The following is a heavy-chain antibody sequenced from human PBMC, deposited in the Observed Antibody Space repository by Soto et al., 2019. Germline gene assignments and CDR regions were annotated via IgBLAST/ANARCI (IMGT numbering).Heavy chain of an antibody. J-gene: IGHJ4*02. CDR1: GYAFTTYG. CDR3: ARGRYGGY. Sequence: QVHLVQSGAEVKKPGASVKVSCKGSGYAFTTYGITWVRQAPGQGLEWMGWISAHNGNTNYAQKLQGRVTVTRDTSTSTAYLELGSLRSDDPAVYYCARGRYGGYWGQGALVTVSS. D-gene: IGHD3-10*01. CDR2: ISAHNGNT. V-gene: IGHV1-18*01.